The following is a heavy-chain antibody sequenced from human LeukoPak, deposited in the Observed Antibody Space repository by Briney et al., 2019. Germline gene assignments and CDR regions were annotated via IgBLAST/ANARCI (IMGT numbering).Heavy chain of an antibody. CDR3: ARFAGGGTTAAFDI. J-gene: IGHJ3*02. D-gene: IGHD1-14*01. V-gene: IGHV4-59*11. CDR2: MYYSGSS. Sequence: SETLSLTCTVSGGSIRSHYWSWIRQPPGKGLEWIGDMYYSGSSNYNPSLKSRVTILGDTSKNLFSLNLSSVTAADTAVYYCARFAGGGTTAAFDIWGQGTMATVSP. CDR1: GGSIRSHY.